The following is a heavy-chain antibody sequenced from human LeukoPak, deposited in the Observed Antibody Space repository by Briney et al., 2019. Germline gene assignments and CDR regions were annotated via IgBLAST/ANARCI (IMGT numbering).Heavy chain of an antibody. CDR1: GYILTDYR. J-gene: IGHJ6*03. V-gene: IGHV1-2*02. CDR2: INPDSGDI. CDR3: ATAITIRDMDV. Sequence: ATVKVSCKASGYILTDYRIHWVRQAPGQGREWMGWINPDSGDIHSAQKFQGRVTMTRHTSTSTAYMELSRLGYDDTAVYYCATAITIRDMDVCGKGSLVTVSS. D-gene: IGHD3-3*01.